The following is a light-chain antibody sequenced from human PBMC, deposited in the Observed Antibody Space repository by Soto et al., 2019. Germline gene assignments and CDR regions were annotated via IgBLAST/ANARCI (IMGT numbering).Light chain of an antibody. CDR2: GGS. V-gene: IGKV3-20*01. CDR1: QSVSSNH. Sequence: DIVLTQSPGTLSLSPGERATLSCRASQSVSSNHLAWYQQKPGQAPRLLIYGGSSRATGIPVRFSGSGSETDFTLTITRLEPEDFAVYYCQQYSSSRTFGQATKVDI. J-gene: IGKJ1*01. CDR3: QQYSSSRT.